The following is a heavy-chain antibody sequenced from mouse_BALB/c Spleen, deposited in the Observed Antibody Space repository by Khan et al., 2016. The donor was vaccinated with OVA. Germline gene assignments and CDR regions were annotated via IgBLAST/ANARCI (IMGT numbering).Heavy chain of an antibody. CDR1: GYTFTSYV. Sequence: VQLKQSGPELVKPGASVKMSCKASGYTFTSYVIHWVKQKPGQGLEWIGYINPYNDGTKYNEKFKGKATLTSDKSSSTAYMELSSLTSEDSAVYYCARRLIYYGYDAGFAYWGQGTLVTVSA. D-gene: IGHD2-2*01. CDR2: INPYNDGT. J-gene: IGHJ3*01. CDR3: ARRLIYYGYDAGFAY. V-gene: IGHV1S136*01.